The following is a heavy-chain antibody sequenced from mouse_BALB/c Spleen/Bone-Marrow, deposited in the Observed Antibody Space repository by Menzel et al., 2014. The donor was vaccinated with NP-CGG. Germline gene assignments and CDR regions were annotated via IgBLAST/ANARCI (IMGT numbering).Heavy chain of an antibody. J-gene: IGHJ4*01. CDR2: INPTNGRS. Sequence: QVQLQQSGAELVKPGASVKLSCEASGYTFTNYWMHWVNQRPGQGLEWIGEINPTNGRSNYNEKFKSKATLTVDKSSSTAYMQLSSLTSEDSAVYYCARRGDYYEAMDYWGQGTSVTVSS. CDR1: GYTFTNYW. D-gene: IGHD1-1*01. CDR3: ARRGDYYEAMDY. V-gene: IGHV1S81*02.